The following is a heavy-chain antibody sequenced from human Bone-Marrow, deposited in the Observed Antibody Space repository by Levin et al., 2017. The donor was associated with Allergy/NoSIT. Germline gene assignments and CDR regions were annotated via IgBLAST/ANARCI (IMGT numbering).Heavy chain of an antibody. CDR3: ARSLLPEFWGGFSPPYYFDS. CDR2: IIGDGGST. J-gene: IGHJ4*02. V-gene: IGHV3-23*01. Sequence: GGSLRLSCVASGFTFSSYAMSWVRQAPGKGLEWVSGIIGDGGSTYYADSVKGRFTTSRDNSKNTLDLHMNSLRAGDTAVYYCARSLLPEFWGGFSPPYYFDSWGQGTLVTVSS. D-gene: IGHD3-3*01. CDR1: GFTFSSYA.